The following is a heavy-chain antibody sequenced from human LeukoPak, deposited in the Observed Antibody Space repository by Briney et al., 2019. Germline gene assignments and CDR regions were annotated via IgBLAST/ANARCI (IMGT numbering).Heavy chain of an antibody. V-gene: IGHV5-51*01. CDR3: ARRVSATGDRDAFDI. CDR1: GYRFTSYW. J-gene: IGHJ3*02. CDR2: IYPGDSDT. D-gene: IGHD7-27*01. Sequence: HGESLQISCKGSGYRFTSYWIGWVRQMPGKGLEGMGIIYPGDSDTRYTPSFQGHLTISADKSISTAYLQWSSLKASDTAMYYCARRVSATGDRDAFDIWGQGTMVTVSS.